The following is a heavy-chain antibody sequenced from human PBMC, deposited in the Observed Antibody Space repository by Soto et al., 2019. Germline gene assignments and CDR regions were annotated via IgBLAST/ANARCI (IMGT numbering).Heavy chain of an antibody. CDR3: VRNWRYYGGDYYYGMDA. D-gene: IGHD3-10*01. Sequence: ITLKESGPTLVKPTQTLTLTCTFSGFSLNTGGVGVGWVRQPRGKAMEWRALIYWDDDERYRPSLRSRLNITKVTITNQAVLTMTIMDPVDTATYYCVRNWRYYGGDYYYGMDAWGQGTTVTVSS. V-gene: IGHV2-5*02. CDR2: IYWDDDE. CDR1: GFSLNTGGVG. J-gene: IGHJ6*02.